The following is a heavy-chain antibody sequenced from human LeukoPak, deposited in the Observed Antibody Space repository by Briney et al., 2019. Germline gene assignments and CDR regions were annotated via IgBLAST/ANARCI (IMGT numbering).Heavy chain of an antibody. J-gene: IGHJ4*02. Sequence: SETLSLTCAVYGGSFSGYYWSWLRQPPGKGLEWIGEINHSGSTNYNPSLKSRVTISVDTSKNQFSLKLSSVTAADPAVYYCARVDDILTGYYYYWGQGTLVTVSS. CDR3: ARVDDILTGYYYY. D-gene: IGHD3-9*01. CDR1: GGSFSGYY. CDR2: INHSGST. V-gene: IGHV4-34*01.